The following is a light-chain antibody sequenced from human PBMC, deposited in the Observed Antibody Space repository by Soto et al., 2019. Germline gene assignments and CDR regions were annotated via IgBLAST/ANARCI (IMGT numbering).Light chain of an antibody. Sequence: ETVLTQSPGTLSLSPGERATLSCRASQSVGGSFLAWYQQRPGQAPRLLIYHTSYRATGIPDRFSGSGSGTDFTITISRLEPEDVAVYYGQQYHSSPRRFGQGTKVEIK. CDR3: QQYHSSPRR. J-gene: IGKJ1*01. CDR2: HTS. CDR1: QSVGGSF. V-gene: IGKV3-20*01.